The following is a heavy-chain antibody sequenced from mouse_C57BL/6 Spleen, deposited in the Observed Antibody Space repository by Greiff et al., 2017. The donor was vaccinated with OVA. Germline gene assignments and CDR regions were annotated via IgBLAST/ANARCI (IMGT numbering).Heavy chain of an antibody. CDR2: IDPETGGT. CDR1: GYTFTDYE. V-gene: IGHV1-15*01. CDR3: TSVWLRGYWYFDV. D-gene: IGHD2-2*01. J-gene: IGHJ1*03. Sequence: VQLVESGAELVRPGASVTLSCKASGYTFTDYEMHWVKQTPVHGLEWIGAIDPETGGTAYNQKFKGKAILTADKSSSTAYMELRSLTSEDSAVYYCTSVWLRGYWYFDVWGTGTTVTVSS.